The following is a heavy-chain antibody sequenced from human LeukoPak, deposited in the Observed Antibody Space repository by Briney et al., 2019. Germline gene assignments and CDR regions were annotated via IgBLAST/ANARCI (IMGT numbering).Heavy chain of an antibody. CDR2: INHSGST. Sequence: KASETLSLTCAVYGGSFSGYYWSWIRQPPGKGLEWIGEINHSGSTNYNPSLKSRVTISVDTSKNQFSLKLTSVTAADTAVYYCARRTTYLGWRPSESPSCFDYWGQGILVTVSS. D-gene: IGHD2-21*02. J-gene: IGHJ4*02. CDR1: GGSFSGYY. CDR3: ARRTTYLGWRPSESPSCFDY. V-gene: IGHV4-34*01.